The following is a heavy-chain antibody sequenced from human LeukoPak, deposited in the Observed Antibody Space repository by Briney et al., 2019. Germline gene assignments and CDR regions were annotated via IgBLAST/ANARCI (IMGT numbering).Heavy chain of an antibody. CDR2: IYSSGST. Sequence: SETPSLTCTVSGGSISSYYWSWIRQPPGKGLEWIGYIYSSGSTNYNPSLNSRVTMSVDTSKNQFSLKLSSVTAADTAVYYCARVKSWSGYNALDYWGQGTLVTVSS. D-gene: IGHD3-3*01. J-gene: IGHJ4*02. CDR1: GGSISSYY. CDR3: ARVKSWSGYNALDY. V-gene: IGHV4-59*01.